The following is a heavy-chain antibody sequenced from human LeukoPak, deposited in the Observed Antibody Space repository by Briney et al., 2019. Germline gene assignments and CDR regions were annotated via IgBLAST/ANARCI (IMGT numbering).Heavy chain of an antibody. CDR2: ISAYNGNT. J-gene: IGHJ6*03. CDR3: AREGSGSHSMYYYYYYMDV. CDR1: GYTFTSYG. Sequence: ASVKVSXKASGYTFTSYGISWVRQAPGQGLEWMGWISAYNGNTNYAQKLQGRVTMTTDTSTSTAYMELRSLRSDDTAVYYCAREGSGSHSMYYYYYYMDVWGKGTTVTVSS. V-gene: IGHV1-18*01. D-gene: IGHD1-26*01.